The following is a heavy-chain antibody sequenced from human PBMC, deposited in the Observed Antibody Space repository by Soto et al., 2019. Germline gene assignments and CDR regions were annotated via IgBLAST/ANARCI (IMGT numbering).Heavy chain of an antibody. CDR3: ARDRTIQTYYDFWSGYSYGDY. V-gene: IGHV3-21*01. CDR1: GFTFSSYS. Sequence: EVQLVESGGGLVKPGGSLRLSCAASGFTFSSYSMNWVRQAPGKGLEWVSSISSSSSYIYYADSVQGRFTISRDNAKNSLYLQMNGLRAEDTAVYYCARDRTIQTYYDFWSGYSYGDYWGQGTLVTVSS. D-gene: IGHD3-3*01. J-gene: IGHJ4*02. CDR2: ISSSSSYI.